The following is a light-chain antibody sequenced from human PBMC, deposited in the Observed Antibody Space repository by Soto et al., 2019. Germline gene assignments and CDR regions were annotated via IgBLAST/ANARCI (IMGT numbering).Light chain of an antibody. J-gene: IGKJ1*01. V-gene: IGKV3-11*01. CDR2: DAS. CDR1: QSVGSY. CDR3: QQRNNGSAMT. Sequence: EILLTQSPATLSLSPGARATLSCRASQSVGSYLAWYQQKPGQAPRLLIYDASTRAAGIPARFSGSGSATTFTLTSSSLLDEDYAAYYCQQRNNGSAMTFGQGTKVDI.